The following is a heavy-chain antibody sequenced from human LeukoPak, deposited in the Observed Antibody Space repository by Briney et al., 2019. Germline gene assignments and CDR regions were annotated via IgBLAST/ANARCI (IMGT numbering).Heavy chain of an antibody. CDR2: IYPGDSDT. J-gene: IGHJ4*02. CDR3: ARRASSWEYFDY. CDR1: GYSFTSDW. V-gene: IGHV5-51*01. D-gene: IGHD6-13*01. Sequence: GESLKISCKGSGYSFTSDWIGWVRQMPGKGLEWMGNIYPGDSDTRYSPSFQGQVAISADKSINSAYLQWTSLKASDTAIYYCARRASSWEYFDYWGQGTLVIVS.